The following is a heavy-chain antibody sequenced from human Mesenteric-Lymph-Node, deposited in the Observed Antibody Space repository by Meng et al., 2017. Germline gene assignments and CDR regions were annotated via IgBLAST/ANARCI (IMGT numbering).Heavy chain of an antibody. CDR3: ARANDYGDYGTTPTTGWYFDL. D-gene: IGHD4-17*01. V-gene: IGHV6-1*01. CDR2: TYYRSKWYN. J-gene: IGHJ2*01. Sequence: QVHLQQSGPGLVKPSQTLSLTCAISGDSVSSNSAAWNWIRQSPSRGLEWLGRTYYRSKWYNDYAVSVKSRITINPDTSKNQFSLQLNSVTPEDTAVYYCARANDYGDYGTTPTTGWYFDLWGRGTLVTVSS. CDR1: GDSVSSNSAA.